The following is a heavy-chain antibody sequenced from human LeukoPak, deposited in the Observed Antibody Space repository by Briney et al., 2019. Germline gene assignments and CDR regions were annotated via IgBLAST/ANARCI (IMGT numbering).Heavy chain of an antibody. D-gene: IGHD6-19*01. Sequence: GGSLRLSCAASGFTFSSYWMSWVRQAPGKGLEWVANIKQDGSEKYYVDSVKGRFTISRDNSKNTLYLQMNSLRAEDTAVYYCAKETAVAFDYWGQGTLVTVSS. CDR1: GFTFSSYW. CDR2: IKQDGSEK. J-gene: IGHJ4*02. CDR3: AKETAVAFDY. V-gene: IGHV3-7*03.